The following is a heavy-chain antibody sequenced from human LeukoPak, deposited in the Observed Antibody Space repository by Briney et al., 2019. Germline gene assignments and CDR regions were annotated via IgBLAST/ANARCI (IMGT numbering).Heavy chain of an antibody. CDR1: GGSVSSGSYY. CDR2: IYYSGST. V-gene: IGHV4-61*01. D-gene: IGHD3-9*01. Sequence: AETLPLTCTVSGGSVSSGSYYWSWIRQPRGKGLEWIGYIYYSGSTNYNPSLKSRVTISVDTSKNQFSLKLSSVTAADTAVYYCARAELRYFDWLAHFDYWGQGTLVTVSS. CDR3: ARAELRYFDWLAHFDY. J-gene: IGHJ4*02.